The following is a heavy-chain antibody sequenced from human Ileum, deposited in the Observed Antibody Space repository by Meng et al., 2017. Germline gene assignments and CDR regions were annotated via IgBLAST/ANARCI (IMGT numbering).Heavy chain of an antibody. V-gene: IGHV1-18*01. D-gene: IGHD4-23*01. CDR2: ISAYSGNT. CDR3: ARDTVGTTLGDY. J-gene: IGHJ4*02. Sequence: QVQLVQSGAEVKKPGASVKVSCKASGYIFTRYGIGWVRQAPGQGLEWMGWISAYSGNTKYAQKLQGRVTMTTATSTSTAYMELRNLRSDDTAVYYCARDTVGTTLGDYWGQGTLVTVSS. CDR1: GYIFTRYG.